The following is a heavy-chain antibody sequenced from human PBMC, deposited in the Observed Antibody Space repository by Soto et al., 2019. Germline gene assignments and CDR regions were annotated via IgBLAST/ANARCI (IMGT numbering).Heavy chain of an antibody. V-gene: IGHV3-21*01. Sequence: EVQLVESGGGLVKPGGSLRLSCAASGFTFSSYSMNWVRQAPGKGLEWVSSISSSSSYIYYADSVKGRFTISRDNAKNSLYRQMNSLRAEDTAVYYCARRPEQLVFSFDYYYMDVWGKGTTVTVSS. CDR1: GFTFSSYS. D-gene: IGHD6-6*01. CDR3: ARRPEQLVFSFDYYYMDV. J-gene: IGHJ6*03. CDR2: ISSSSSYI.